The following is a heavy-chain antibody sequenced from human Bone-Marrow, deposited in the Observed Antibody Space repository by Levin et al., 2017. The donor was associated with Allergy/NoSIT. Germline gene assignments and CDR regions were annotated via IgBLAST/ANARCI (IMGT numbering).Heavy chain of an antibody. CDR1: GFTFSSYS. J-gene: IGHJ6*02. D-gene: IGHD4-17*01. CDR2: ISSSSSTI. Sequence: GESLKISCAASGFTFSSYSMNWVRQAPGKGLEWVSYISSSSSTIYYADSVKGRFTISRDNAKNSLYLQMNSLRAEDTAVYYCARHDYGGRYYYGMDVWGQGTTVTVSS. CDR3: ARHDYGGRYYYGMDV. V-gene: IGHV3-48*04.